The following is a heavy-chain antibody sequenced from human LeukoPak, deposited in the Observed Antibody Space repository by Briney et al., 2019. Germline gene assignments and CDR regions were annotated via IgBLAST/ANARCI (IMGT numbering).Heavy chain of an antibody. D-gene: IGHD2-15*01. CDR3: ASCRGGSCYHAFDI. CDR1: GFTFSTFH. Sequence: GGSLRLSCTASGFTFSTFHMHWVRQAPGKGLEWVSYINYHSQPTYYADSVKGRFTISRDNAKSSLYLQLNDLRAEDTAVYYCASCRGGSCYHAFDIWGQGTVVTVSS. J-gene: IGHJ3*02. CDR2: INYHSQPT. V-gene: IGHV3-48*01.